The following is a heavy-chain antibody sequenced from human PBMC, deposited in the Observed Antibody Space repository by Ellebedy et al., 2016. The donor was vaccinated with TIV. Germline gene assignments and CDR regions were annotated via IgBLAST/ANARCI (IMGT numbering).Heavy chain of an antibody. CDR1: GFSFNNGW. V-gene: IGHV3-15*01. CDR3: STYTVGDDS. D-gene: IGHD1-26*01. J-gene: IGHJ1*01. Sequence: GESLKIPCSSSGFSFNNGWMHWVRQSPGQGLEWVGRIKSESEGGTTDYAAPVKGRFTISRDDLQNILYLQMNNLTIADTGVYYCSTYTVGDDSWGQGTLVIVSS. CDR2: IKSESEGGTT.